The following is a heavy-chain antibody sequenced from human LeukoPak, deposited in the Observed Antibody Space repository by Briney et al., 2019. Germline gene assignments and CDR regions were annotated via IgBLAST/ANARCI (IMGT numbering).Heavy chain of an antibody. CDR3: AREPPLTSGYSYGYGGY. CDR2: ISSSGSTR. CDR1: GFTFSDYY. Sequence: GGSLRLSCAASGFTFSDYYMSWIRQAPGKGLEWGSYISSSGSTRYYADSVKGRSTISRDNAKNSLYLQMNSLRAEDTAVYYCAREPPLTSGYSYGYGGYWGQGTLVAVSS. D-gene: IGHD5-18*01. V-gene: IGHV3-11*01. J-gene: IGHJ4*02.